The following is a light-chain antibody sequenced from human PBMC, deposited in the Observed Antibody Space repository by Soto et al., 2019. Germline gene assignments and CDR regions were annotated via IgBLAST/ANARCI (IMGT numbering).Light chain of an antibody. J-gene: IGKJ1*01. Sequence: EVMLAQSPGTLSLSPGERATLTCRASQTVGTTYLAWYQHKPGQAPRLLIYGASTRATGIPDRFSGSRSGTDFTLTISSLQPDDFATYYCQHYNSYSEAFGQGTKVDIK. CDR2: GAS. CDR3: QHYNSYSEA. CDR1: QTVGTTY. V-gene: IGKV3-20*01.